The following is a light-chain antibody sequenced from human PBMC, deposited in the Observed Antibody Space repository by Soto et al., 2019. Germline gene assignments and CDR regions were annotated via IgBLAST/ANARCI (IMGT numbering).Light chain of an antibody. Sequence: QSVLTQSPSVSAAPGQKVTISCSVSSSNIGNNYVSWYQQLPGTAPKLLIYDNNKRPSGIPDRFSGSKSGTSGTLDITGLQTGDEADYYCATWDGSLPGEVFGGGTKLTVL. CDR2: DNN. J-gene: IGLJ2*01. V-gene: IGLV1-51*01. CDR3: ATWDGSLPGEV. CDR1: SSNIGNNY.